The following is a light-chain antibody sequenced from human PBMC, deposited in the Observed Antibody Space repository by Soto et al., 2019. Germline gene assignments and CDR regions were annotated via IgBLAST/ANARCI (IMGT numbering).Light chain of an antibody. CDR2: DDR. CDR1: NIGTKS. J-gene: IGLJ1*01. V-gene: IGLV3-21*02. Sequence: SYALTQPPSVSVCPGQTASITCGGDNIGTKSVHWYQQRPGQAPVLVVYDDRDRPSGIPERFSGSNSGNTATLTISSVEAGDEADYYCQVWERISDHNFVFGDGTKVTVL. CDR3: QVWERISDHNFV.